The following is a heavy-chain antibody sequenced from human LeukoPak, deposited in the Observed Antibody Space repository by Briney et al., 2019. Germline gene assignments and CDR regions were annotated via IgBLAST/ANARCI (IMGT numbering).Heavy chain of an antibody. V-gene: IGHV4-31*03. Sequence: PSETLSLTCTASGDSISSGGYYWSWIRQHPGKGLEWIGYIYYSGSTYYNPSLKSRVTISVDTSKNQFSLKLSSVTAADTAVYYCARDIVHKWFDPWGQGTLVTVSS. CDR2: IYYSGST. J-gene: IGHJ5*02. CDR1: GDSISSGGYY. D-gene: IGHD2-8*01. CDR3: ARDIVHKWFDP.